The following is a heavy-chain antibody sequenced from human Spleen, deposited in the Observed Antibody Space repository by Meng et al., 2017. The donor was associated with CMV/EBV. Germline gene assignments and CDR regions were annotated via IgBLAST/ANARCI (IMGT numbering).Heavy chain of an antibody. J-gene: IGHJ4*02. Sequence: GESLKISCAASGFTFSSYWMHWVRQAPGKGLVWVSRINSDGNITHYAGSVKGRFAISRDNAKNTLYLQMNSLRVEDTAVYYCAGDRWGPEYWGQGTLVTVSS. CDR1: GFTFSSYW. CDR2: INSDGNIT. D-gene: IGHD3-16*01. CDR3: AGDRWGPEY. V-gene: IGHV3-74*01.